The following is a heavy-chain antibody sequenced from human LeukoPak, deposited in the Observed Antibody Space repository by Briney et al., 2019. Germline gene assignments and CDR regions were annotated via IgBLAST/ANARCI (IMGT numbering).Heavy chain of an antibody. V-gene: IGHV1-69*13. J-gene: IGHJ5*02. CDR1: GGTFSSYA. CDR2: IIPIFGTA. D-gene: IGHD2-15*01. Sequence: ASVKVSCKASGGTFSSYAISWVRQAPGQGLEWMGGIIPIFGTANYAQKFQGRVTITADESTSTAYMELSSLRPEDTAVYYCARSRPPIVVVVAAPQYNWFDPWGQGTLVTVSS. CDR3: ARSRPPIVVVVAAPQYNWFDP.